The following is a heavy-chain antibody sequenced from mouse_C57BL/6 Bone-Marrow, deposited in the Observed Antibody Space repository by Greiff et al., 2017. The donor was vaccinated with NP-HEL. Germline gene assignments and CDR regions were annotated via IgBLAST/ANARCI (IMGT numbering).Heavy chain of an antibody. CDR2: IDPEDGET. D-gene: IGHD3-2*02. CDR1: GFNIKDYY. V-gene: IGHV14-2*01. J-gene: IGHJ2*01. CDR3: AREGGWGPDY. Sequence: VQLQQSGAELVKPGASVKLSCTASGFNIKDYYMHWVKQRTEQGLEWIGRIDPEDGETKYAPKFPGKATITADTSSNTAYLQLSSLTSEETAVYYCAREGGWGPDYWGQGTTLTVSS.